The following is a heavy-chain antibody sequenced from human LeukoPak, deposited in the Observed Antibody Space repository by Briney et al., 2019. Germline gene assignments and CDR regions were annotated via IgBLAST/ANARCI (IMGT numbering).Heavy chain of an antibody. D-gene: IGHD3-22*01. CDR3: AREYYYDSSGYTFDY. J-gene: IGHJ4*02. CDR1: GGSISSSSYY. V-gene: IGHV4-39*07. Sequence: SETLSLTCTVSGGSISSSSYYWGWTRQPPGKGLEWIGSIYYSGSTYYNPSLKSRVTISVDTSKNQFSLKLSSVTAADTAVYYCAREYYYDSSGYTFDYWGQGTLVTVSS. CDR2: IYYSGST.